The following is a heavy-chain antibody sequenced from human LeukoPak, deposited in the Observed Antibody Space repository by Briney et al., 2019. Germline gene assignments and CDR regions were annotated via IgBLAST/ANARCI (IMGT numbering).Heavy chain of an antibody. Sequence: SETLSLTCTVSGGSISSYYWSWIRQPPGKGLEWIGYMYYSGSTNYNPSLKGRVTISVDTSKNQFSLKLSSVTATDTAVYYCASLYSGSYDTGSFDYFNYWGQGTLVTVSS. CDR2: MYYSGST. CDR3: ASLYSGSYDTGSFDYFNY. V-gene: IGHV4-59*01. D-gene: IGHD1-26*01. J-gene: IGHJ4*02. CDR1: GGSISSYY.